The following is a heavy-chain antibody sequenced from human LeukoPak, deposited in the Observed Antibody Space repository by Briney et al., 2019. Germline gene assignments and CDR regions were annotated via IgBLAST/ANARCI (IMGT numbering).Heavy chain of an antibody. CDR2: VYYTGST. CDR1: GGSFSGYY. D-gene: IGHD6-19*01. J-gene: IGHJ4*02. Sequence: SETLSLTCAVYGGSFSGYYWSWIRQPPGKGLEWIGYVYYTGSTNYNPSLKSRVTISLDTSKNQFSLKLSSVTAADTAVYYCARGYSSGLFFGFWGQGTLVTVSS. CDR3: ARGYSSGLFFGF. V-gene: IGHV4-59*01.